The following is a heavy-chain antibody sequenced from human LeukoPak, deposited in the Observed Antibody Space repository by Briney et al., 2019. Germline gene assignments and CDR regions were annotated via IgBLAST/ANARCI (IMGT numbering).Heavy chain of an antibody. J-gene: IGHJ4*02. V-gene: IGHV5-10-1*01. D-gene: IGHD4-11*01. CDR1: GYSFTNYW. CDR3: ARRTAFALHYHDY. Sequence: GESLKISCKGSGYSFTNYWISWVRQMPGKGLEWMGRIDPSDSYINYSPSFQGHVTISADKSIGTAYLQWSSLKASDTAMYYCARRTAFALHYHDYWGQGTLVTVSS. CDR2: IDPSDSYI.